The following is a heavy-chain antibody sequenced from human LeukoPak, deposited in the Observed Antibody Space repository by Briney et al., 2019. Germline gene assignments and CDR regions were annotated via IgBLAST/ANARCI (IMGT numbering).Heavy chain of an antibody. V-gene: IGHV3-43D*03. CDR1: GFTFDDYA. D-gene: IGHD3-10*01. J-gene: IGHJ6*03. CDR2: ISWDGGST. CDR3: AKDFLRRVGSGSGSYFGRHMDV. Sequence: GGSLRLSCAASGFTFDDYAMHWVRQAPGKGLEWVSLISWDGGSTYYADSVKGRFTISRDNSKNSLYLQMNSLRAEDTALYYCAKDFLRRVGSGSGSYFGRHMDVWGKGTTVTVSS.